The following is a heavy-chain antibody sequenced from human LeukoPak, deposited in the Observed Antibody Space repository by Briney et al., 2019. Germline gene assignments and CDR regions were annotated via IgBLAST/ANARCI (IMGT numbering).Heavy chain of an antibody. D-gene: IGHD3-10*01. CDR3: AKDLQYYYGSGSHVLDY. J-gene: IGHJ4*02. V-gene: IGHV3-30*18. Sequence: PGGSLRLSCAASGFTFSSYGMHWVRQAPGKGLEWVAVISYDGSNKYYADSVKGRFTISRDNSKNTLYLQMNSLRAEDTAVYYCAKDLQYYYGSGSHVLDYWGQGTLVTVSS. CDR1: GFTFSSYG. CDR2: ISYDGSNK.